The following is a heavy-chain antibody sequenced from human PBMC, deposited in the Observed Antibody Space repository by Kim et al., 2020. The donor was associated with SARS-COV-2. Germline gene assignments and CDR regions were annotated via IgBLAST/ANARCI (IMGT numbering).Heavy chain of an antibody. CDR2: ISYDGSIK. CDR1: GFGFSHYA. CDR3: ARDRHATGTNYDF. V-gene: IGHV3-30*04. J-gene: IGHJ4*02. Sequence: GVSLRLSCAASGFGFSHYAIHWVRQAPGKGLEWVALISYDGSIKYCADSVKGRFTISRDNSKNTLYLQMSSLRAEDTAVYYCARDRHATGTNYDFWGQGTLVTVSS. D-gene: IGHD4-17*01.